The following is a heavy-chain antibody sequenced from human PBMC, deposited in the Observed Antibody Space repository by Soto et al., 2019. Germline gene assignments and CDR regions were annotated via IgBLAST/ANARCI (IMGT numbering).Heavy chain of an antibody. CDR3: ASSSSGYCQFYSFDY. J-gene: IGHJ4*02. Sequence: QVQLVESGGGLVKPGGSLRLSCAASGFTFSDYYMSWIRQAPGKGLEWVSYMSSSSSYTNYADSVKGRFTISRDNAKKSLYLQMNSLRVEDTAVYDWASSSSGYCQFYSFDYWGQGTLVTVSS. V-gene: IGHV3-11*06. CDR2: MSSSSSYT. CDR1: GFTFSDYY. D-gene: IGHD3-22*01.